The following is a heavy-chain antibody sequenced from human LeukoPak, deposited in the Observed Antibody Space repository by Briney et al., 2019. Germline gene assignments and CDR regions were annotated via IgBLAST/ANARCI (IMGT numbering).Heavy chain of an antibody. CDR3: ARMRVRGVFLYYFDY. V-gene: IGHV4-34*01. Sequence: SETLSLTCTVSGGSISSYYWSWIRQPPGKGLEWIGQINHSGSTNYNPSLKSRVTISVDTSKNQFSLKLSSVTAADTAVYYCARMRVRGVFLYYFDYWGQGTLVTVSS. J-gene: IGHJ4*02. D-gene: IGHD3-10*01. CDR2: INHSGST. CDR1: GGSISSYY.